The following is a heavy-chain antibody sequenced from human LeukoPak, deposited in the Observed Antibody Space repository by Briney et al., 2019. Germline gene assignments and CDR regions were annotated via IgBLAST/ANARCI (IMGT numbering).Heavy chain of an antibody. J-gene: IGHJ4*02. V-gene: IGHV1-3*01. CDR1: GYTFTSYA. CDR3: ARDRVVVTAILYY. CDR2: INAGNGNT. D-gene: IGHD2-21*02. Sequence: ASVTVSCKASGYTFTSYAMHWVRQAPGQRLEWMGWINAGNGNTKYSQKFQGRVTITRDTSASTAYMELSSLRSEDTAVYYCARDRVVVTAILYYWGQGTLVTVSS.